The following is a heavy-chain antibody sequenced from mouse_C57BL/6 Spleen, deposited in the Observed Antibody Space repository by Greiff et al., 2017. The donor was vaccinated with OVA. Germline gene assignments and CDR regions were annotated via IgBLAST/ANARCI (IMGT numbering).Heavy chain of an antibody. Sequence: EVQLVESGPELVKPGASVKMSCKASGYTFTDYNMHWVKQSHGKSLEWIGYINPNNGGTSYNQKFKGKATLTVNKSSSTAYMELRSLTSEDSAVYYCARYYYGSSPWFAYWGQGTLVTVSA. J-gene: IGHJ3*01. CDR3: ARYYYGSSPWFAY. V-gene: IGHV1-22*01. D-gene: IGHD1-1*01. CDR2: INPNNGGT. CDR1: GYTFTDYN.